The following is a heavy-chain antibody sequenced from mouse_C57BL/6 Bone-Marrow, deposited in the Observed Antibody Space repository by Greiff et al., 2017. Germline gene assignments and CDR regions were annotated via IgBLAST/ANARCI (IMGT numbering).Heavy chain of an antibody. J-gene: IGHJ4*01. CDR1: GFSLTSYG. CDR3: AITTVVATTHYYAMDY. V-gene: IGHV2-5*01. Sequence: VQLQQSGPGLVQPSQSLSITCTVSGFSLTSYGVHWVRQSPGKGLEWLGVIWRGGSTDYNAAFMSRLSITKDNSKSQVFFKMNSLQADDTATYYCAITTVVATTHYYAMDYWGQGTSVTVSS. D-gene: IGHD1-1*01. CDR2: IWRGGST.